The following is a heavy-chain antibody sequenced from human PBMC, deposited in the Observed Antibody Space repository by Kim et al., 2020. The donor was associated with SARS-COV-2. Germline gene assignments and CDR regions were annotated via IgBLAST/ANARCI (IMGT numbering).Heavy chain of an antibody. CDR3: AKNPQYYDILTGSYYYSMDV. CDR1: GFTFSSYS. Sequence: GGSLRLSCAASGFTFSSYSMHWVRQAPGKGLEWVSSISSSSSYIYYADSVKGRFTISRDNAKNSLYLQMNSLRAEDTAVYYCAKNPQYYDILTGSYYYSMDVSGKGTPVTVSS. CDR2: ISSSSSYI. V-gene: IGHV3-21*01. J-gene: IGHJ6*03. D-gene: IGHD3-9*01.